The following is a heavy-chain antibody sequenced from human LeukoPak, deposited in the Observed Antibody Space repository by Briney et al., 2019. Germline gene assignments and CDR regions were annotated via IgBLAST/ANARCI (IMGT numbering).Heavy chain of an antibody. D-gene: IGHD2-15*01. CDR1: GGSISSYY. V-gene: IGHV4-4*07. Sequence: PSETLSLTCTVSGGSISSYYWSWIRQSAGKGLEWIGRIYISGSTNYNPSLKSRVTMSVDTSKNQFSLKLTSVTAADTAVYYCAREVVDATPSRDYYYYMDVWGKGTTVTVS. CDR3: AREVVDATPSRDYYYYMDV. J-gene: IGHJ6*03. CDR2: IYISGST.